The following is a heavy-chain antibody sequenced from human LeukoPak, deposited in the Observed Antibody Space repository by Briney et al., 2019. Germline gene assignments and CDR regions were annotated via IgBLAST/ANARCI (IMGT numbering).Heavy chain of an antibody. CDR2: IYSSGSS. V-gene: IGHV4-39*07. CDR3: ARGLPYSSGWPSDY. D-gene: IGHD6-19*01. CDR1: GGSISSSSYY. Sequence: PSETLSLTCTVSGGSISSSSYYWGWIRQPPGKGLEWIGRIYSSGSSNYNPSLRSRVTMSVDTSKNQFSLRLSSVTAADTAMYYCARGLPYSSGWPSDYWGQGTLVTVSS. J-gene: IGHJ4*02.